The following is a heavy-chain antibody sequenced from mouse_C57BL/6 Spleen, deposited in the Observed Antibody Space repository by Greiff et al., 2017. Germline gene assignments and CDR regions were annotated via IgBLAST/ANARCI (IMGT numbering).Heavy chain of an antibody. V-gene: IGHV5-17*01. Sequence: EVKLVESGGGLVKPGGSLKLSCAASGFTFSDYGMHWVRQAPEQGLEWVAYLSSGRSTIYYADTVKGRFTISRDNAKNTLFLQMTSLRSEDTAMYYCAREGYYGNDAMDYWGQGTSVAVSS. CDR2: LSSGRSTI. D-gene: IGHD2-1*01. J-gene: IGHJ4*01. CDR3: AREGYYGNDAMDY. CDR1: GFTFSDYG.